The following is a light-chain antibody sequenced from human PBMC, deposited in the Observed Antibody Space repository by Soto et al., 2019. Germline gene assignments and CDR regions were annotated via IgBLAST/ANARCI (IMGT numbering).Light chain of an antibody. CDR1: SXNIGAGYD. Sequence: QSALTQPPSVSGAPGQRVTISCTGSSXNIGAGYDVHWYQQLPGTAPKLLIYGNNNRPSGVPDRFSGSKSGTSASLAITGLQAEDEADYYCQSYDTSLSGLYVFGTGTKVTVL. CDR3: QSYDTSLSGLYV. V-gene: IGLV1-40*01. CDR2: GNN. J-gene: IGLJ1*01.